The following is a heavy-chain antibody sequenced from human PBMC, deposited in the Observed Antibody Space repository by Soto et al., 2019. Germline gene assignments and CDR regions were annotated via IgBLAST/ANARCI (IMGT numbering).Heavy chain of an antibody. V-gene: IGHV1-46*01. CDR3: ARDLAAGDY. D-gene: IGHD6-13*01. CDR2: FNPTSGST. CDR1: GYTFINYY. J-gene: IGHJ4*02. Sequence: ASVKVSCKASGYTFINYYIHWARQAPGQGLEWMGIFNPTSGSTNYAQKFQGRVTLTVDTSTRTVYMELSSLRFDDTAVYYCARDLAAGDYWGQGTLVTVSS.